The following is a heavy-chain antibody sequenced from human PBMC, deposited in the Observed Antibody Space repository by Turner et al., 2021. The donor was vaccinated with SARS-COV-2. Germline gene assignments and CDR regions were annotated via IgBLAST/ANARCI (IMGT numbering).Heavy chain of an antibody. CDR3: AREGAWGDGYPNDY. Sequence: QVQLVESGGGVVQPGRSLRLSCAASGFTFSSGGMHWVRQGPGKGLEWVAVRSYDGSSKYYADSGKGRFTISRDNSKNTLYLQMNSLRAEDTAGYYCAREGAWGDGYPNDYWGQGTLVTVSS. CDR1: GFTFSSGG. J-gene: IGHJ4*02. CDR2: RSYDGSSK. V-gene: IGHV3-30-3*01. D-gene: IGHD5-12*01.